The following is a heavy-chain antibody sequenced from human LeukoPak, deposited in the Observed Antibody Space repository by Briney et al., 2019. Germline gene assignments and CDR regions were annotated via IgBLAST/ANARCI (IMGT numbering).Heavy chain of an antibody. CDR3: VRDWGYDSSGYWQKYFDT. V-gene: IGHV3-74*01. D-gene: IGHD3-22*01. J-gene: IGHJ4*02. Sequence: GGSLRLSCATSGFTFTTFWMHWVRQAPGKGLVWVSRINHDGSSTNYADSVKGRFTISRDNAKNTVYLQMNSLRAEDAAVYYCVRDWGYDSSGYWQKYFDTWGQGTLVTVSS. CDR2: INHDGSST. CDR1: GFTFTTFW.